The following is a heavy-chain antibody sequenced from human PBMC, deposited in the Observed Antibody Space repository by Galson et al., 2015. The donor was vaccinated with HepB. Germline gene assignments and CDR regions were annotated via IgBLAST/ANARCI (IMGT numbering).Heavy chain of an antibody. J-gene: IGHJ6*02. CDR2: IIPIFGTA. V-gene: IGHV1-69*06. CDR3: ARDRYCSSTSCSHYYYYGMDV. CDR1: GGTFSSYA. Sequence: SVKVSCKASGGTFSSYAISWVRQAPGQGLEWMGGIIPIFGTANYAQKFQGRVTITADKSTSTAYMELSSLRSEDTAVYYCARDRYCSSTSCSHYYYYGMDVWGQGTTVTVSS. D-gene: IGHD2-2*01.